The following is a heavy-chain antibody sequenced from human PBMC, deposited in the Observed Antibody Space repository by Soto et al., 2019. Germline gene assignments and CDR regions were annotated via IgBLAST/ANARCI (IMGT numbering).Heavy chain of an antibody. J-gene: IGHJ5*02. CDR2: ISGSGGST. D-gene: IGHD6-13*01. V-gene: IGHV3-23*01. CDR1: GFTFSSYA. Sequence: LRLSCAASGFTFSSYAMSWVRQAPGKGLEWVSAISGSGGSTYYADSVKGRFTISRDNSKNTLYLQMNSLRAEDTAVYYCAKDPYSSSWYWFDPWGQGTLVTVSS. CDR3: AKDPYSSSWYWFDP.